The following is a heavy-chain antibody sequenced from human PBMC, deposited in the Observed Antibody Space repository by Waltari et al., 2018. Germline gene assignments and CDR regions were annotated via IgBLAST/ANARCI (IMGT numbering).Heavy chain of an antibody. V-gene: IGHV4-38-2*01. D-gene: IGHD2-21*02. J-gene: IGHJ4*02. CDR1: GYSLSSGYY. CDR2: TYHSGRT. CDR3: ARGSPVTGSDY. Sequence: QVQLQESGPGLVKPSETLALTCAVPGYSLSSGYYWGCNRQPAGKGLAWSGSTYHSGRTYSNPSFTSRFTISVGPSKSQFSLKRGSVTAADTAVYYCARGSPVTGSDYWGQGTLVTVSS.